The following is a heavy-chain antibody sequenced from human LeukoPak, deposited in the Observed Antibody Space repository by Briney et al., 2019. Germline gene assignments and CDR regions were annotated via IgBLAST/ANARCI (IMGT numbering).Heavy chain of an antibody. CDR2: INPSGGST. V-gene: IGHV1-46*01. CDR3: ARSEGNWYFDL. J-gene: IGHJ2*01. CDR1: GYTFTSYY. Sequence: ASVKVSCKASGYTFTSYYMHWVRQAPGQGLEWMGIINPSGGSTSYAQKFQGRVTMTRDTSTSTVYMEPSSLRSEDTAVYYCARSEGNWYFDLWGRGTLVTVSS.